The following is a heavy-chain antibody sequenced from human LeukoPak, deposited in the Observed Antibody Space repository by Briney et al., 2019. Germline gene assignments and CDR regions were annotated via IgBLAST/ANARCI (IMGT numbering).Heavy chain of an antibody. J-gene: IGHJ3*02. CDR2: INHSGST. CDR3: ARGDIVGARDAFDI. D-gene: IGHD1-26*01. V-gene: IGHV4-39*07. Sequence: SETLSLTCTVSGGSISSSSYYWSWIRQPPGKGLEWIGEINHSGSTNYNPSLKSRVTTSVDTSKNQFSLKLSSVTAADTAVYYCARGDIVGARDAFDIWGQGTMVTVSS. CDR1: GGSISSSSYY.